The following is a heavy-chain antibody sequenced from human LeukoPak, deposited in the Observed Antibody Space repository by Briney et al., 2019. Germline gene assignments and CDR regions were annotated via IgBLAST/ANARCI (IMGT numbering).Heavy chain of an antibody. CDR1: GGFINSHY. CDR2: IYYIGST. CDR3: ARRAADDAFDL. Sequence: PSETLSLTCTVSGGFINSHYWSWIRQPPGKGLEWIGYIYYIGSTNYNPSLTSRVAISLDRIKNQFSLKLTSVTAAGTAVYYCARRAADDAFDLWGQGTLVTVSS. V-gene: IGHV4-59*08. J-gene: IGHJ3*01.